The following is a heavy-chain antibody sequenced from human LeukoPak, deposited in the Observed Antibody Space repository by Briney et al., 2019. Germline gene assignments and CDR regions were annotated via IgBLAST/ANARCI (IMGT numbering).Heavy chain of an antibody. CDR3: AGTGSELYYFDY. CDR1: GGSISSGSYY. Sequence: SETLSLTCTVSGGSISSGSYYWSWIRQPAGKGLEWIGRIYTSGSTNYNPSLKSRATISVDTSKNQFSLKLSSVTAADTAVYYCAGTGSELYYFDYWGQGTLVTVSS. D-gene: IGHD3/OR15-3a*01. J-gene: IGHJ4*02. V-gene: IGHV4-61*02. CDR2: IYTSGST.